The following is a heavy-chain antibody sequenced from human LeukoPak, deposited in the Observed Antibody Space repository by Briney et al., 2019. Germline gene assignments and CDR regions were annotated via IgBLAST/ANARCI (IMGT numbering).Heavy chain of an antibody. Sequence: GRSLRLSCAASGFTFSTYTFNWVRQAPGKGLEWVSSISSTGSYIYSADSVKGRFTISRDNAKNSLYLHVDSLRVEDTAVYYCARDGVTVSSSPSYWYFDLWGRGTLVTVSS. J-gene: IGHJ2*01. D-gene: IGHD3-3*01. V-gene: IGHV3-21*01. CDR2: ISSTGSYI. CDR3: ARDGVTVSSSPSYWYFDL. CDR1: GFTFSTYT.